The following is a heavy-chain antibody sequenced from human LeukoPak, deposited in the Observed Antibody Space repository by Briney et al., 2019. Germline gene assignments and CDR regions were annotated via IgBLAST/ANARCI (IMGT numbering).Heavy chain of an antibody. J-gene: IGHJ4*02. CDR3: ARDPGVSYYDFWSGYSPYYFDY. CDR2: IYHSGST. Sequence: SETLSLTCTVSGGSISSSSYYWGWIRQPPGKGLEWIGSIYHSGSTYYNPSLKSRVTISVDTSKNQFSLKLSSVTAADTAVYYCARDPGVSYYDFWSGYSPYYFDYWGQGTLVTVSS. CDR1: GGSISSSSYY. V-gene: IGHV4-39*07. D-gene: IGHD3-3*01.